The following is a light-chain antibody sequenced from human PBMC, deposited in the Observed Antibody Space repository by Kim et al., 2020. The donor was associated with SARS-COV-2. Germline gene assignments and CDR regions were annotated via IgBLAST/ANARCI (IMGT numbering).Light chain of an antibody. CDR2: DAS. Sequence: EIVLTQSPGTLSLSPGERATLSCRASQSVGSNFLAWYQQKPGRAPRLLIYDASSRATGIPDRFSGSGSGTDFTLTVSRLEPEDFAVYYCQQYGSSKTFGQGTKLEI. CDR1: QSVGSNF. J-gene: IGKJ2*01. CDR3: QQYGSSKT. V-gene: IGKV3-20*01.